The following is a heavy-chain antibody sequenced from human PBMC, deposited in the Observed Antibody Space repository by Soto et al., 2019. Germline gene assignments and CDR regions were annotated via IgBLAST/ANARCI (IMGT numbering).Heavy chain of an antibody. CDR2: IDPSDSQT. CDR3: ARQIYDSDTGPNFQYYFDS. D-gene: IGHD3-22*01. J-gene: IGHJ4*02. CDR1: GYSFAVYW. V-gene: IGHV5-10-1*01. Sequence: GESLKISCSGSGYSFAVYWITWVRQKPGKGLEWMGRIDPSDSQTYYSPSFRGHVTISVTKSITTVFLQWSSLRASDTAMYYCARQIYDSDTGPNFQYYFDSWGQGTPVTVSS.